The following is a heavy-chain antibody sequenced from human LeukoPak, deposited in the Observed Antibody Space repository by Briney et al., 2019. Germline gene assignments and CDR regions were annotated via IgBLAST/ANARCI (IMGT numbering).Heavy chain of an antibody. CDR1: GFIFSSYW. CDR3: ARGGVAGGMDV. CDR2: INSDGYSI. Sequence: SGGSLRLFCAACGFIFSSYWMQWVRQAPGEGGVWVSCINSDGYSIGHADSVKGRFTISRDNAENTLLLQVNSLRAEDMAVYYCARGGVAGGMDVWGQGTTVTVSS. V-gene: IGHV3-74*01. J-gene: IGHJ6*02. D-gene: IGHD2-8*02.